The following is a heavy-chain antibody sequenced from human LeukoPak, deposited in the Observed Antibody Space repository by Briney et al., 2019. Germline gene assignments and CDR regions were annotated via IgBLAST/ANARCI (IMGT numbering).Heavy chain of an antibody. J-gene: IGHJ5*02. Sequence: SETLSLTCTVSGGSISSSSYYWGWIRQPAGKGLEWIGRIYTSGSTNYNPSLKSRVTMSVDTSKNQFSLKLSSVTAADTAVYYCARDSNYYGSGSFNWFDPWGQGTLVTVSS. V-gene: IGHV4-61*02. D-gene: IGHD3-10*01. CDR3: ARDSNYYGSGSFNWFDP. CDR1: GGSISSSSYY. CDR2: IYTSGST.